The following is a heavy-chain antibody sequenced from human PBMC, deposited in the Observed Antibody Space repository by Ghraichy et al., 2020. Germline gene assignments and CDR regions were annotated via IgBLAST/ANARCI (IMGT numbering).Heavy chain of an antibody. V-gene: IGHV3-48*02. Sequence: GGSLRLSCAASGFTFSSYSMNWVRQAPGKGLEWVSYISSSSSTIYYADSVKGRFTISRDNAKNSLYLQMNSLRDEDTAVYYCARGRAYCGGESWGFGLYCFDYWGQGTLVTVSS. CDR1: GFTFSSYS. J-gene: IGHJ4*02. D-gene: IGHD2-21*01. CDR3: ARGRAYCGGESWGFGLYCFDY. CDR2: ISSSSSTI.